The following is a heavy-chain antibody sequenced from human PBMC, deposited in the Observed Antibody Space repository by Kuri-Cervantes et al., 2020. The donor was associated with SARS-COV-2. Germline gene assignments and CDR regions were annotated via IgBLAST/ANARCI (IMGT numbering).Heavy chain of an antibody. CDR2: ISGSGGST. CDR1: GFTFNTYA. J-gene: IGHJ6*03. Sequence: GESLKISCAASGFTFNTYAMSWVRQAPGKGLEWVSAISGSGGSTYYADSVKGRFTISRDNSKNTLYLQMNSLRAEDTAVYYCARVGSGGLYYYYYYYMDVWGKGTTVTVSS. D-gene: IGHD2-15*01. CDR3: ARVGSGGLYYYYYYYMDV. V-gene: IGHV3-23*01.